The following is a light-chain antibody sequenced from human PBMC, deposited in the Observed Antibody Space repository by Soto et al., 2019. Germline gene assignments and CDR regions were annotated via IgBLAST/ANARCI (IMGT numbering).Light chain of an antibody. CDR3: QQRNIWPPVT. Sequence: PGDRATLSCRASPSVTNYLAWYQQKPGQPPRLLIYGAFNRAAGIPARFSGSGSGTDLTLTISSLETEDSAVYYCQQRNIWPPVTFGQGTRLEIK. CDR2: GAF. V-gene: IGKV3-11*01. J-gene: IGKJ5*01. CDR1: PSVTNY.